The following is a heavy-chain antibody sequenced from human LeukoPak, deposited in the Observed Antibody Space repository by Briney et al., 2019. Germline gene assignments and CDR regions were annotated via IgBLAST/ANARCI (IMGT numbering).Heavy chain of an antibody. CDR1: GGSISSSNYY. Sequence: SETLSLTCSVSGGSISSSNYYWSWIRQPPGKGLEWIGSIYYSGSTYYNPSLKSRVTISVDTSKNQFSLKLSSVTAADTAVYYCARVAGRLLWFGELRWFDPWGQGTLVTVSS. V-gene: IGHV4-39*07. J-gene: IGHJ5*02. CDR3: ARVAGRLLWFGELRWFDP. D-gene: IGHD3-10*01. CDR2: IYYSGST.